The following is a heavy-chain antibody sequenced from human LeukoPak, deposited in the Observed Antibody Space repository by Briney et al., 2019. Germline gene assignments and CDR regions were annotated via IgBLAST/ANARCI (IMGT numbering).Heavy chain of an antibody. CDR2: INQDGSEK. V-gene: IGHV3-7*01. J-gene: IGHJ4*02. Sequence: PGGSLRLSCAASGFTFSSYSMSWVRQAPGKGLEWVANINQDGSEKHYVDSVKGRFTISRDNAKNSLYLQMNSLRAEDTAVYYCARRLSYFDDWGQGTLVTVSS. CDR3: ARRLSYFDD. CDR1: GFTFSSYS.